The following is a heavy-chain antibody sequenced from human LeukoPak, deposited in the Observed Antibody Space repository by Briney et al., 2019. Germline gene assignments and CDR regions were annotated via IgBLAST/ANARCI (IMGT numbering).Heavy chain of an antibody. V-gene: IGHV3-7*01. CDR1: GFTFDDYA. J-gene: IGHJ4*02. CDR3: AREASDYGDYDS. Sequence: GGSLRLSCAASGFTFDDYAMHWVRQAPGKGLEWVANMKQDGTEKYYVDSVKGRFTISRDNAKNSLYLQMNSLRAEDTAVYYCAREASDYGDYDSWGQGTLVTVSS. D-gene: IGHD4-17*01. CDR2: MKQDGTEK.